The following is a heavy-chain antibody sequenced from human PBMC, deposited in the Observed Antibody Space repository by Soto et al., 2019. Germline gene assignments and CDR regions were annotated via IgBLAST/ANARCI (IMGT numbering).Heavy chain of an antibody. J-gene: IGHJ6*02. CDR3: ARYGDYVGYYYYGMDV. CDR2: IDPSDSYT. V-gene: IGHV5-10-1*01. CDR1: GYSFTSYW. D-gene: IGHD4-17*01. Sequence: GESLKIFCKGSGYSFTSYWISWVRQMPGKGLEWMGRIDPSDSYTNYSPSFQGHVTISADKSISTAYLQWSSLKASDTAMYYCARYGDYVGYYYYGMDVWGQGTTVTVSS.